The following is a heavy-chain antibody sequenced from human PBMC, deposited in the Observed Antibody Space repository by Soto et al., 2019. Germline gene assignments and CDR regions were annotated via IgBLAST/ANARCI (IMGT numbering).Heavy chain of an antibody. CDR3: AKDRSGSGSLDAFDI. CDR1: GFTFISYA. Sequence: PGGSLRLSCAASGFTFISYAMSWVRQAPGKGLEWVSAISGSGGSTYYADSVKGRFTISRDNSKNTLYLQMNSLRAEDTAVYYCAKDRSGSGSLDAFDIWGQGTMVTVSS. J-gene: IGHJ3*02. V-gene: IGHV3-23*01. D-gene: IGHD6-19*01. CDR2: ISGSGGST.